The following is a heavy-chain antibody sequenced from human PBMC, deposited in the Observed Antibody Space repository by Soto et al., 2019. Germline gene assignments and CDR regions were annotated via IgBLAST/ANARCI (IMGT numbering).Heavy chain of an antibody. D-gene: IGHD1-26*01. V-gene: IGHV3-48*02. CDR3: ASATGGSGSYSGY. J-gene: IGHJ4*02. Sequence: EVQLVESGGGLVQPGGSLRLSCAASGFTFSSYSMIWVRQAPGKGLEWVSYISSSSSTIYYADSVKGRFTISRDNAKNSLYLQMNSRRDEDTAVYYCASATGGSGSYSGYWGQGTLVTVSS. CDR1: GFTFSSYS. CDR2: ISSSSSTI.